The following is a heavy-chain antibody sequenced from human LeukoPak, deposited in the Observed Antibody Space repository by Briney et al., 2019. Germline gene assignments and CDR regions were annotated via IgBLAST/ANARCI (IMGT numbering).Heavy chain of an antibody. CDR3: ARSLERYYYYGMDV. CDR1: GGSISSYY. CDR2: IYYSGST. Sequence: SETLSLTCTVSGGSISSYYWSWIRQPPGKGLEWIGYIYYSGSTNYNPSLESRVTISVDTSKNQFSLKLSSVTAADTAVYYCARSLERYYYYGMDVWGQGTTVTVSS. V-gene: IGHV4-59*08. J-gene: IGHJ6*02. D-gene: IGHD3-3*01.